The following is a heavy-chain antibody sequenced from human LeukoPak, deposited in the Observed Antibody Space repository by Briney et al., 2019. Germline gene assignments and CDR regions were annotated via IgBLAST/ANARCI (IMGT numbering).Heavy chain of an antibody. V-gene: IGHV3-23*01. D-gene: IGHD3-22*01. CDR3: AKVGSYYYDSSGYYHFDY. CDR1: GFTFSSYA. Sequence: GGSLRLFCAASGFTFSSYAMSWVRQAPGKGLEWVSAISGSGGSTYYADSVKGRFTISRDNSKNTLYLQMNSLRAEDTAVYYCAKVGSYYYDSSGYYHFDYWGQGTLVTVSS. J-gene: IGHJ4*02. CDR2: ISGSGGST.